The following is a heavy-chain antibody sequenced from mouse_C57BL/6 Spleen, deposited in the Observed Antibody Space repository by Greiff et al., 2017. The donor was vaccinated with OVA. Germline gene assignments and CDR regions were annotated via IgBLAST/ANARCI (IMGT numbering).Heavy chain of an antibody. CDR1: GYTFTSYW. J-gene: IGHJ4*01. D-gene: IGHD2-1*01. V-gene: IGHV1-64*01. CDR3: ARGGYYGNSYAMDY. CDR2: IHPNSGST. Sequence: QVQLQQPGAELVKPGASVKLSCKASGYTFTSYWMHWVKQRPGQGLEWIGMIHPNSGSTNYNEKFKSKATLTVDKSSSTAYMQLSSLTSEDSAVYYGARGGYYGNSYAMDYWGQGTSVTVSS.